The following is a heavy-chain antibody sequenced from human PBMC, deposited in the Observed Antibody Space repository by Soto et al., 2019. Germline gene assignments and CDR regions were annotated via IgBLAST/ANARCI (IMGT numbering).Heavy chain of an antibody. CDR2: IVVGSGNT. D-gene: IGHD5-12*01. CDR1: GFTFTSSA. V-gene: IGHV1-58*02. CDR3: AQGEVSGYDYYEGY. Sequence: SVKVSCKASGFTFTSSAMQWVRQARGQRLEWIGWIVVGSGNTNYAQKFQERVTITRDMSTSTAYMELSSLRSEDTAVYYCAQGEVSGYDYYEGYWGQGTLVTVSS. J-gene: IGHJ4*02.